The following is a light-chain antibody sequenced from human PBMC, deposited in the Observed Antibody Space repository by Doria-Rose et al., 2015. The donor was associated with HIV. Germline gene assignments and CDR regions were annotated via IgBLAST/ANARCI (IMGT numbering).Light chain of an antibody. CDR2: WAS. J-gene: IGKJ4*01. CDR3: QQYYSTPLT. Sequence: TQSPDSLAVSLGERATINCKSSQSVLYSSNNKNYLAWYQQKPGQPPKLLIYWASTRESGVPDRFSGSGSGTDFTLTISSLQAEDVAVYYCQQYYSTPLTFGG. V-gene: IGKV4-1*01. CDR1: QSVLYSSNNKNY.